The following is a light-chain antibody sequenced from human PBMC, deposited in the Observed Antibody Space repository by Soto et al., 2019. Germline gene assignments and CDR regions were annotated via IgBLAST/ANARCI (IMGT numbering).Light chain of an antibody. Sequence: QSVLTQPASVSGSPGQSITISCTGTSSDVGGYNYVSWYQQHPGKAPKLMIYDVSNRPSGVFNRFSGSKSGNTASLTISGLQAEDEADYYCSSYTSSSTLEFGGGTKVTVL. CDR3: SSYTSSSTLE. CDR2: DVS. CDR1: SSDVGGYNY. J-gene: IGLJ2*01. V-gene: IGLV2-14*01.